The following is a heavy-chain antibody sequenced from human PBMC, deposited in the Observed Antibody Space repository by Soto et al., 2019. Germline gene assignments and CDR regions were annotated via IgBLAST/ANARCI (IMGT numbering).Heavy chain of an antibody. CDR3: ARVRYSSGGSCYPRFDP. CDR2: IYYSGST. V-gene: IGHV4-31*03. Sequence: QVQLQESGPGLVKPSQTLSLTCTVSGGSISSGGYYWSWIRQHPGKGLEWIGHIYYSGSTYYNPFLKWRVTISVDTSNNQFSLKLSSVTAADTAVYYCARVRYSSGGSCYPRFDPWGQGTLVTVSS. D-gene: IGHD2-15*01. CDR1: GGSISSGGYY. J-gene: IGHJ5*02.